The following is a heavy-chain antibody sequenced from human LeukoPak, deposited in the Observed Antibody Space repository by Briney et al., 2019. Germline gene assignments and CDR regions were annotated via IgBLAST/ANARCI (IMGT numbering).Heavy chain of an antibody. V-gene: IGHV1-8*01. CDR3: VRNTDTVVIPGAMPYNWFDP. J-gene: IGHJ5*02. Sequence: ASVKVSCKASGYTFTSYDINWVRQATGQGLESMGWMNPNTGDTGYAQKFQGRITMTWDTSISTAYMDLSSLRSEDTAVYYCVRNTDTVVIPGAMPYNWFDPWGQGTLVTVSS. CDR2: MNPNTGDT. D-gene: IGHD2-2*01. CDR1: GYTFTSYD.